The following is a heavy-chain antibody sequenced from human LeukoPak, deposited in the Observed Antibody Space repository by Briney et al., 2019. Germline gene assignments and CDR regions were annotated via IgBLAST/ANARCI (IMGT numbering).Heavy chain of an antibody. D-gene: IGHD6-19*01. J-gene: IGHJ4*02. Sequence: ASVKVSCKASGYTFTGYYMHWVRQAPGQGLEWMGWINPNSGGTNYAQKFQGRVTMTTDTSTSTAYMELRSLTSDDTAVYYCARGVAGHYYFDYWGQGTLVTVSS. CDR1: GYTFTGYY. V-gene: IGHV1-2*02. CDR3: ARGVAGHYYFDY. CDR2: INPNSGGT.